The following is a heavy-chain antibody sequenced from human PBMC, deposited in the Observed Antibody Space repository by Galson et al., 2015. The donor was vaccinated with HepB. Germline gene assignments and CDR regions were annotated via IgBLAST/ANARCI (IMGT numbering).Heavy chain of an antibody. V-gene: IGHV3-21*01. CDR1: GFTFSSYS. Sequence: SLRLSCAASGFTFSSYSMNWVRQAPGKGLEWVSSISSSSSYIYYADSVKGRFTISRDNAKNSLYLQMNSLRAEDTAVYYCAREGYCSSTSCYDYYYYMDVWGKGTTVTVSS. CDR2: ISSSSSYI. CDR3: AREGYCSSTSCYDYYYYMDV. D-gene: IGHD2-2*01. J-gene: IGHJ6*03.